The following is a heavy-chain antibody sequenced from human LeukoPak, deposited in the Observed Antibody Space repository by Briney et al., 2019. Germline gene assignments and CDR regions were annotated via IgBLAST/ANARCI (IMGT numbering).Heavy chain of an antibody. Sequence: ASVKVSCKASGYTFTGYYMHWVRQAPGQGLEWMGWINPNSGGTNYAQKVQGRVTMTRDTSISTAYMELSRLRSDDTAVYYCARGTDYYGSGSDYDYWGQGTLVTVSS. CDR1: GYTFTGYY. V-gene: IGHV1-2*02. CDR3: ARGTDYYGSGSDYDY. J-gene: IGHJ4*02. D-gene: IGHD3-10*01. CDR2: INPNSGGT.